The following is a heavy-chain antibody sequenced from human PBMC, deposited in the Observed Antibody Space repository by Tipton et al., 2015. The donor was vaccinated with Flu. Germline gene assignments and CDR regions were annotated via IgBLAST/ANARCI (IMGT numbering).Heavy chain of an antibody. J-gene: IGHJ6*02. V-gene: IGHV4-59*01. CDR2: ISYSGST. CDR3: ARVPLWFGELPSYGMDV. D-gene: IGHD3-10*01. Sequence: GLVKPSETLSLTCTVSGGSISGYYGSWIRQPPGKGLEWIGYISYSGSTNYNPSLKSRVTISVDTSKNQFSLHLNSVTAADTAVYYCARVPLWFGELPSYGMDVWGQGTTVTVSS. CDR1: GGSISGYY.